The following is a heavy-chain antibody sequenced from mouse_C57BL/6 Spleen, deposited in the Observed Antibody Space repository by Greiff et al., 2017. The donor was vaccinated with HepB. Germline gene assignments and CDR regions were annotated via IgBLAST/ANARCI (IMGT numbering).Heavy chain of an antibody. D-gene: IGHD2-1*01. CDR1: GFTFSDYY. Sequence: EVQLVESGGGLVQPGGSLKLSCAASGFTFSDYYMYWVRQTPEKRLEWVAYISNGGGSTYYPDTVKGRFTISRDNAKNTLYLQMSRLKSEDTAMYYCARQGIGYGNYFDYWGQGTTLTVSS. CDR2: ISNGGGST. V-gene: IGHV5-12*01. CDR3: ARQGIGYGNYFDY. J-gene: IGHJ2*01.